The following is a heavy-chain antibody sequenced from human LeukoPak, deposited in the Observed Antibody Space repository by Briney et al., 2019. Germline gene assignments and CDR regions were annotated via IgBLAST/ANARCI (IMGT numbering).Heavy chain of an antibody. CDR1: GFTFSSYA. V-gene: IGHV4-34*01. J-gene: IGHJ4*02. CDR2: INHGGST. Sequence: GSLRLSCAASGFTFSSYAMSWIRQSPGKGLEWIGEINHGGSTNYNPSLKSRVTISIDTSNNHFFLKLTSVTAADTAVYYCARRPLYFDFWGQGILVTVSS. CDR3: ARRPLYFDF.